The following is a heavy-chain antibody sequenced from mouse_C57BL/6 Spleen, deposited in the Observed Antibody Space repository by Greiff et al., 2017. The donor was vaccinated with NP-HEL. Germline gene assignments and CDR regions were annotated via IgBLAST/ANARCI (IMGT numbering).Heavy chain of an antibody. V-gene: IGHV1-81*01. Sequence: QVQLQQSGAELARPGASVKLSCKASGYTFTSYGISWVKQRTGQGLEWIGEIYPSSGSTYYNEKFKGKATLTADKSSSTAYMELRSLTSEDSAVYFCARGAGDFDVWGKGTTVTVSS. J-gene: IGHJ1*03. CDR2: IYPSSGST. CDR1: GYTFTSYG. CDR3: ARGAGDFDV.